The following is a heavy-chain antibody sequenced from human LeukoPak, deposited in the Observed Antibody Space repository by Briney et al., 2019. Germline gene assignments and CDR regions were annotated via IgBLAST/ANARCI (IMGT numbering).Heavy chain of an antibody. D-gene: IGHD3-22*01. CDR2: ISVYDGNT. CDR3: VRARGDRSGYYRY. Sequence: VASVKVSCKTSGYTFTKYGISWGRQAPGQGPEWMGWISVYDGNTNYAQKLQDRLTLTTDTSTDTAHMELRSLRSDDTAVYYCVRARGDRSGYYRYWGQGTLVTVSS. V-gene: IGHV1-18*01. J-gene: IGHJ4*02. CDR1: GYTFTKYG.